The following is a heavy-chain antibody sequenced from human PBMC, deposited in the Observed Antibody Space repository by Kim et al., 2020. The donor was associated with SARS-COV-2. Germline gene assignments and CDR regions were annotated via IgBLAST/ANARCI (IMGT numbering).Heavy chain of an antibody. CDR3: ARVMSRDYGDN. V-gene: IGHV3-48*02. J-gene: IGHJ4*02. Sequence: GGSLRLSCAASGFTFSTYSMNWVRQAPGKGLEWVSYISSSSSTIYYTDSVKGRFTISRDNAKNSRYLQMNSLRDEDTAVYYCARVMSRDYGDNWGQGTLV. CDR2: ISSSSSTI. CDR1: GFTFSTYS.